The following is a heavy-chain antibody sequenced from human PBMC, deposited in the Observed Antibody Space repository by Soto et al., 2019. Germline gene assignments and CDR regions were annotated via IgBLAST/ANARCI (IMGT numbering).Heavy chain of an antibody. J-gene: IGHJ4*02. D-gene: IGHD3-10*01. CDR1: GYTFTSYG. V-gene: IGHV1-18*01. CDR2: ISAYNGNT. Sequence: QVQLVQSGAEVKKPGASVKVSCKPSGYTFTSYGITWVRQAPGQGLEWMGWISAYNGNTNYAQKFQGRVTITPDTTTSTGHLGLGSPGTDDTAVYYCAGGWFGEFVYQFDYWGQGTLVTVSS. CDR3: AGGWFGEFVYQFDY.